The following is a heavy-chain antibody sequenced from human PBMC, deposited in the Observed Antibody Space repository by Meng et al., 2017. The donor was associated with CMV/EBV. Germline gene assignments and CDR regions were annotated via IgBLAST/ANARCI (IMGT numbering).Heavy chain of an antibody. D-gene: IGHD6-13*01. CDR2: FDTDGTIT. CDR3: TRDAADSSSPAWFDP. V-gene: IGHV3-74*01. J-gene: IGHJ5*02. Sequence: SEFTFSTYWMHWVRHAPGKGLLLVSRFDTDGTITSYAASVKGRFTVSRDNSKNTLYLQMNSLRAEDTAVYYCTRDAADSSSPAWFDPWGQGTLVTVSS. CDR1: EFTFSTYW.